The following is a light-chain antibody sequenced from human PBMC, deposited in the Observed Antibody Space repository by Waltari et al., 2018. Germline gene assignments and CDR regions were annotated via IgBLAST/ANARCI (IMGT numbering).Light chain of an antibody. Sequence: IVMTQSPATLSVFPGKEAILSCRASQIVTFNVAWYQQKPGQPPRLLIYGASNRAPGVPHRFLGSGAGTDFTLTISSPQSEDSAVYFCHQYNDWPPEDTFGQGTKLEIK. V-gene: IGKV3-15*01. CDR2: GAS. CDR1: QIVTFN. CDR3: HQYNDWPPEDT. J-gene: IGKJ2*01.